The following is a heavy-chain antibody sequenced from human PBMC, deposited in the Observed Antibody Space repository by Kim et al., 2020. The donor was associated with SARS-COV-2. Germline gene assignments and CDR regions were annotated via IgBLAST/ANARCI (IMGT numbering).Heavy chain of an antibody. Sequence: SETLSLTCTVSGGSISSYYWSWIRQPPGKGLEWIGYIYYSGSTNDNPSLKSRVTISVDTSKNQFSLKLSSVTAADTAVYYCARRGVGYYDTLTGYYRDDAFDIWGQGTMVTVSS. V-gene: IGHV4-59*01. J-gene: IGHJ3*02. D-gene: IGHD3-9*01. CDR2: IYYSGST. CDR1: GGSISSYY. CDR3: ARRGVGYYDTLTGYYRDDAFDI.